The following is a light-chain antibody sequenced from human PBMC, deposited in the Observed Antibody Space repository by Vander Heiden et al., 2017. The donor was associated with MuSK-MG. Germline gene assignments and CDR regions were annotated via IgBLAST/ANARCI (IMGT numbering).Light chain of an antibody. CDR3: QQYENLPLT. CDR1: QDISNY. Sequence: DLQMTQSPSSLSASVGDRVPITCQASQDISNYLNWYQQKPGKAPKLLIYDASNLETGVPSRFSGSGSGTDCTCTSSSLQPEDIATYYCQQYENLPLTFGGGTKVEIK. V-gene: IGKV1-33*01. CDR2: DAS. J-gene: IGKJ4*01.